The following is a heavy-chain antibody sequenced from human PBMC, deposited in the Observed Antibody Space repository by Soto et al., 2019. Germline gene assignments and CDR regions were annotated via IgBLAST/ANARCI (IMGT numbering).Heavy chain of an antibody. J-gene: IGHJ6*02. CDR3: ARLCYYDSSGYYYYYYGMDV. Sequence: GGSLRLSCAASGFTFSSYSMNWVRQAPGKGLEWVSSISSSSSYIYYADSVKGRFTISRDNAKNSLYLQMNSLRAEDTAVYYCARLCYYDSSGYYYYYYGMDVWGQGTTVTVSS. CDR2: ISSSSSYI. CDR1: GFTFSSYS. D-gene: IGHD3-22*01. V-gene: IGHV3-21*01.